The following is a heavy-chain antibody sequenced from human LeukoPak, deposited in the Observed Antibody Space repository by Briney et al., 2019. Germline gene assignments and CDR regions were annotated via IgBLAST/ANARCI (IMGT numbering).Heavy chain of an antibody. J-gene: IGHJ5*02. CDR1: GFTFSSYA. CDR3: AKALSRSGPAYGA. CDR2: ISGSGGST. D-gene: IGHD3-16*01. Sequence: GGSLRLSCAASGFTFSSYAMSWVRQAPGKGLEWVSAISGSGGSTYYADSVKGRFTISTDNSNNTLYLQMNSLGAEATAVYYCAKALSRSGPAYGAWGQGTLVTVSS. V-gene: IGHV3-23*01.